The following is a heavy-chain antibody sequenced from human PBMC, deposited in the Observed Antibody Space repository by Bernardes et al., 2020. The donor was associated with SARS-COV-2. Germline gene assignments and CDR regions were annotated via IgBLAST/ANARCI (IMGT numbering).Heavy chain of an antibody. Sequence: SETLSLTCSVSGGSISRSSYYWGWIRQPPGKGLEWIGSIYYSGSTYYNPSLKSRLTISVDTSKNQFSLKLSSVTDADTAVYYCARESLSHDSFGFLYSWGQGTLVIVSS. V-gene: IGHV4-39*02. J-gene: IGHJ4*02. CDR1: GGSISRSSYY. CDR2: IYYSGST. CDR3: ARESLSHDSFGFLYS. D-gene: IGHD5-18*01.